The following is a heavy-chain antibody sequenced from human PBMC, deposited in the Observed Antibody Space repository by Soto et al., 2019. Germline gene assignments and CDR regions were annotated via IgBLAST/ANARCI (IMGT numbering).Heavy chain of an antibody. Sequence: ETLALTCIVSGGSISNKYWTWIRQPPGKGLECIGSIYYTGGTTYHPSLTSRVAISLDTSMQRFSLRLNSVTAADTAVYFCARATVQRHFDSWGQGTLVTVSS. V-gene: IGHV4-59*01. J-gene: IGHJ4*02. CDR1: GGSISNKY. CDR3: ARATVQRHFDS. CDR2: IYYTGGT. D-gene: IGHD4-4*01.